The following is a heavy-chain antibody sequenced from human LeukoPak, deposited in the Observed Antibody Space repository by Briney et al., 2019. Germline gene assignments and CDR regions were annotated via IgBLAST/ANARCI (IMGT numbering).Heavy chain of an antibody. CDR2: ISGGGDST. J-gene: IGHJ4*02. Sequence: GGSLRLSCAASGLTFSNFAMSWVRQAPGKGLEWVSAISGGGDSTDYADSVKGRFTVSRDNSKNTLYLQMNSLTEDDTAVYYCAKGRGTNSGPTLDYWGQGPLVTVSS. V-gene: IGHV3-23*01. CDR1: GLTFSNFA. D-gene: IGHD6-19*01. CDR3: AKGRGTNSGPTLDY.